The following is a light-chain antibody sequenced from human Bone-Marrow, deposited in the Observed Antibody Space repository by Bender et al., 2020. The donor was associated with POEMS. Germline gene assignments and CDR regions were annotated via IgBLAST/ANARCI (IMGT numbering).Light chain of an antibody. V-gene: IGLV2-14*01. CDR2: EVT. Sequence: QSALTQPASVSGSPGQSITISCTGTSSDIGAYNYVSWYQQYPGKAPKLMIYEVTKRPSGVPNRFSGSKSGYTASLTISGLQAEDEADYACSSYASDNSFVFGTGTMVTVL. CDR3: SSYASDNSFV. CDR1: SSDIGAYNY. J-gene: IGLJ1*01.